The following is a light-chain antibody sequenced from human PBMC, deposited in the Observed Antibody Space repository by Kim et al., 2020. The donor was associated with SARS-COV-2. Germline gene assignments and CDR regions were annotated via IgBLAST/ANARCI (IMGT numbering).Light chain of an antibody. CDR2: GPS. J-gene: IGKJ4*01. V-gene: IGKV3-15*01. CDR1: RSASSD. CDR3: NKFKKWPLT. Sequence: VSPEERVTLPCRASRSASSDLAWYLSKPGQALRFRVYGPSIRSAGIPVRFSGSGSGTEFTLTISGLQFTAFGVYSCNKFKKWPLTSAGGTKVDIK.